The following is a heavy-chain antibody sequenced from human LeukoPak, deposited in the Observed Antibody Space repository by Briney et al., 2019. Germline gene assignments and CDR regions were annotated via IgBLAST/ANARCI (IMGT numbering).Heavy chain of an antibody. D-gene: IGHD2-15*01. Sequence: PGGSLRLSCAASGFTFSSYGMSWVRQAPGKGLEWVSAISGSGGSAYYADSVKGRFTISRDNSKNTLYLQMNSLRAEDTAVYYCAKDLVRYCSGGSCYPLDYWGQGTLVTVSS. CDR2: ISGSGGSA. CDR1: GFTFSSYG. J-gene: IGHJ4*02. CDR3: AKDLVRYCSGGSCYPLDY. V-gene: IGHV3-23*01.